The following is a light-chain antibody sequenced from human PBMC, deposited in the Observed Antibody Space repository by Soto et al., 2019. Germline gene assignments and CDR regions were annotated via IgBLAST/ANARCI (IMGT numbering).Light chain of an antibody. CDR3: CSYAGSSTYV. CDR2: EGS. Sequence: QSALTQPASVSGSPGQSINISCTGTSSDVGRYNIVSWYQQHPGKAPKLMIYEGSKRPSGVSDRFSGSKSGNTASLTVSGLQAEDEADYYCCSYAGSSTYVFGTGTKVTVL. V-gene: IGLV2-23*01. J-gene: IGLJ1*01. CDR1: SSDVGRYNI.